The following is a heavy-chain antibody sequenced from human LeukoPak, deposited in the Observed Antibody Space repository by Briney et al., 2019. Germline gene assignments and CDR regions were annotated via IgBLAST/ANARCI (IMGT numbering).Heavy chain of an antibody. CDR3: AKDPGSGSLNWFDP. V-gene: IGHV3-30*02. CDR2: IRYDGSNK. CDR1: GFTFSSYG. Sequence: PGGSLRLSCAASGFTFSSYGMHWVRQAPGKGLEWVAFIRYDGSNKYYADSVKGRFTISRDNSKNTLYLQMNSLRAEDTAVYYCAKDPGSGSLNWFDPWGQGTLVTVSS. J-gene: IGHJ5*02. D-gene: IGHD3-10*01.